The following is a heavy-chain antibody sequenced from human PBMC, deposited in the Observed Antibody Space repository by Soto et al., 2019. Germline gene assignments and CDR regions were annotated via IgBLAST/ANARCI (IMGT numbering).Heavy chain of an antibody. CDR2: IIPIFGTA. CDR1: GGTFSSYA. V-gene: IGHV1-69*06. J-gene: IGHJ6*02. Sequence: GASVKVSCKASGGTFSSYAISWVRQAPGQGLEWMGGIIPIFGTANYAQKFQGRVTITADKSTSTAYMELSSLRSEDTAVYYCARDSKDDFWSGYLGTYYYYGMDVWGQGTTVTVS. D-gene: IGHD3-3*01. CDR3: ARDSKDDFWSGYLGTYYYYGMDV.